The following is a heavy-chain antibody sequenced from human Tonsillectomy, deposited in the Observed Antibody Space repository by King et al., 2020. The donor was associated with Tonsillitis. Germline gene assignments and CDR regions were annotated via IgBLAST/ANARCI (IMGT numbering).Heavy chain of an antibody. D-gene: IGHD5-24*01. CDR3: ARASEIPTFDS. V-gene: IGHV5-51*01. J-gene: IGHJ4*02. CDR2: IDPGDSDT. CDR1: GYSFTSYW. Sequence: QLVQSGAEVKKPGESLKISCKGSGYSFTSYWIGWVRQMPGKGLEWMGIIDPGDSDTRYSPSFQGQVTITADKSITTAFLQWSTLKASDTAMYYCARASEIPTFDSWGQGTLVTVSS.